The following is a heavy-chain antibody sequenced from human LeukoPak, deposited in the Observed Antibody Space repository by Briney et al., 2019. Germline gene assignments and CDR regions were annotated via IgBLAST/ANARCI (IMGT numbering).Heavy chain of an antibody. J-gene: IGHJ4*02. D-gene: IGHD3-10*01. CDR3: ARGIVYGSGSYYKAYYFDS. V-gene: IGHV4-61*02. CDR1: GGSISSGSYY. Sequence: SETLSLTCTVSGGSISSGSYYWSWIRQPAGKGLEWIGRIYTSGSTNYNPSLKSRVTISVDTSKNQFSLNLTSVTAADTAVYFCARGIVYGSGSYYKAYYFDSWGQGTLVTVSS. CDR2: IYTSGST.